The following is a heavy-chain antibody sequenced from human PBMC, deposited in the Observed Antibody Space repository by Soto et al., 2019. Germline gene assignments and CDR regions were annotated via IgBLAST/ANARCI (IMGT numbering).Heavy chain of an antibody. D-gene: IGHD6-13*01. Sequence: TLSLTCTVSGGSISSGDYYWSWIRQHPGKGLEWIGYIYYSGSTNYNPSLKSRVTISVDTSKNQFSLKLSSVTAADTAVYYCARVVEIAAAGKNYFDYWGQGTLVTVSS. V-gene: IGHV4-31*03. J-gene: IGHJ4*02. CDR2: IYYSGST. CDR3: ARVVEIAAAGKNYFDY. CDR1: GGSISSGDYY.